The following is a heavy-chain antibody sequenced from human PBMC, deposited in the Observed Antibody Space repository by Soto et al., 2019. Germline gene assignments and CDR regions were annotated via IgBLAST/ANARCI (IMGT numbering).Heavy chain of an antibody. CDR2: INSDGSST. V-gene: IGHV3-74*01. CDR1: GFTFSSYW. J-gene: IGHJ6*02. D-gene: IGHD2-15*01. Sequence: GGSLRLSCAASGFTFSSYWMHWVRQAQGKGLVWVSRINSDGSSTSYADSVKGRFTISRDNAKNTLYLQMNSLRAEDTAVYYCARDPASEYCSGGSCLPDYYYGMDVWGQGTTVTVSS. CDR3: ARDPASEYCSGGSCLPDYYYGMDV.